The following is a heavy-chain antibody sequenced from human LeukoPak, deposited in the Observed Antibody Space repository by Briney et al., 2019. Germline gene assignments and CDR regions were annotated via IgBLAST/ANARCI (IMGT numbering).Heavy chain of an antibody. CDR2: ISGSGGST. D-gene: IGHD3-3*01. CDR3: AKSPQYYDFWSGSNWFDP. CDR1: GFTFSSYA. J-gene: IGHJ5*02. Sequence: GGSLRLSCAASGFTFSSYAMSWVRQAPGKGLEWVSAISGSGGSTYYADSVKGRFTISRDNSKNTLYLQMNSLRAEDTAVYYCAKSPQYYDFWSGSNWFDPWGQGTLVTVSS. V-gene: IGHV3-23*01.